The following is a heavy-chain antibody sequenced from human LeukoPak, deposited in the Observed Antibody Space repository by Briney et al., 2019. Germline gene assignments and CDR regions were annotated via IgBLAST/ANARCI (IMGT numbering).Heavy chain of an antibody. D-gene: IGHD2-2*01. V-gene: IGHV1-18*01. Sequence: ASVKVSCKASGYTFTSYGISWVRQAPGQGLEWMGWISAYNGNTNYAQKLQGRVTMTTDTSTSTAYMELRSLRSDDTAVYYCARDREYCSGTSCYPDYWGQGTLVTVSS. CDR2: ISAYNGNT. CDR3: ARDREYCSGTSCYPDY. J-gene: IGHJ4*02. CDR1: GYTFTSYG.